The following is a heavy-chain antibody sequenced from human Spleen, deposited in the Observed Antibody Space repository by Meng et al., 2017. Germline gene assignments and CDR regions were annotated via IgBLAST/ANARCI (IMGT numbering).Heavy chain of an antibody. V-gene: IGHV1-2*06. Sequence: ASVKVSCKDSGYTFTGYYMRWVRQAPGQGLEWMGRINPNSGGTNYAQKFQGRVTMTRDTSISTAYMEPSRLRSDDTAVYYCARDTGSNWGYWGQGTLVTVSS. D-gene: IGHD7-27*01. J-gene: IGHJ4*02. CDR2: INPNSGGT. CDR3: ARDTGSNWGY. CDR1: GYTFTGYY.